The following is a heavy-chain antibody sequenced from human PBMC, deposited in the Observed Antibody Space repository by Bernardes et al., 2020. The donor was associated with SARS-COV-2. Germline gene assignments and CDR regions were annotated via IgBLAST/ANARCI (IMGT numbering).Heavy chain of an antibody. D-gene: IGHD3-9*01. CDR3: AKDRRTRGYVDYDILTGTDV. Sequence: GGSLRLSCAGSGFSFGDYAMHWVRQLPGKGLEWVSGLSWISVAIGYADSVRGRFTISRDNAKNSLYLQMSSLRTEDTGLYYCAKDRRTRGYVDYDILTGTDVWGQGTTVTVAS. CDR1: GFSFGDYA. V-gene: IGHV3-9*01. J-gene: IGHJ6*02. CDR2: LSWISVAI.